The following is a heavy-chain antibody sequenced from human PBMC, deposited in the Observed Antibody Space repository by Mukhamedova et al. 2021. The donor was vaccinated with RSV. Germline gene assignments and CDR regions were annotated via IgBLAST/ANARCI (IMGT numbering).Heavy chain of an antibody. J-gene: IGHJ4*02. Sequence: AVYMGGRFTISRDNAKNSLYLQMNSLRAEDTAVYYCARGATVTTFLFAYWGQGTLVTVSS. CDR3: ARGATVTTFLFAY. D-gene: IGHD4-17*01. V-gene: IGHV3-11*06.